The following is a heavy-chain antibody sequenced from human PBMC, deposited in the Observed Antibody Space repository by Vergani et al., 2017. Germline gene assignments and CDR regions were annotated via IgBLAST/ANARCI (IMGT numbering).Heavy chain of an antibody. J-gene: IGHJ4*02. CDR1: GFTFSSHA. D-gene: IGHD5-18*01. Sequence: VQLVESGGGVARPGTSLTLSCVTSGFTFSSHAMHWVRQAPGKGLEWVAFIRNKAYGGTTEYAASVKGRFTISRDDSKRLAYLQLSGLKTEDTAVYFCXRGRGYSFGYSDYWGQGTLVTVSS. V-gene: IGHV3-49*04. CDR3: XRGRGYSFGYSDY. CDR2: IRNKAYGGTT.